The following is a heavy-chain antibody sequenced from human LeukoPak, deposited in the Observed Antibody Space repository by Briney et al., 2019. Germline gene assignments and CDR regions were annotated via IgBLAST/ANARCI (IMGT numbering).Heavy chain of an antibody. D-gene: IGHD3-16*01. V-gene: IGHV4-59*01. CDR2: IYYSGST. CDR1: GGSISSYY. Sequence: SETLSLTCTVSGGSISSYYWSWIRQPPGKGLEWIGYIYYSGSTNYNPSLKSRVTISVDTSKNQFSLKLSSVTAADTAVYYCARAWRGGPESLFDYWGQGTLVTVSS. CDR3: ARAWRGGPESLFDY. J-gene: IGHJ4*02.